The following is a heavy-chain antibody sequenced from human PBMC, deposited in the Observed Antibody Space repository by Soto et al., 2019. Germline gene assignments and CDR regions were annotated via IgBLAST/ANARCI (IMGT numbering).Heavy chain of an antibody. V-gene: IGHV3-7*03. J-gene: IGHJ4*02. CDR1: GFTFSSYW. Sequence: EVQLVESGGGLVQPGGSLRLSCAASGFTFSSYWMSWVRQAPGMGREWLAIIKKDGSETHYVDAVKGRFTISRDNAKNSLFLQMNSLRTDDTAVYYCARGAGWESDYWGQGTLVTVS. CDR2: IKKDGSET. CDR3: ARGAGWESDY. D-gene: IGHD1-26*01.